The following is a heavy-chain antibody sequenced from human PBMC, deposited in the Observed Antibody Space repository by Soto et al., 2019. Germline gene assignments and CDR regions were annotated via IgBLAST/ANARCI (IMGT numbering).Heavy chain of an antibody. CDR1: GGTFSSYA. Sequence: SVKVSCKASGGTFSSYAISCVRQAPGQGLEWMGGIIPIFGTANYAQKFQGRVTVTRDTSTTTVYMELRSLRSEDTAVYFCARGAYDSSGYNRLWYFDYWGQGTLVTVSS. J-gene: IGHJ4*02. CDR2: IIPIFGTA. V-gene: IGHV1-69*05. D-gene: IGHD3-22*01. CDR3: ARGAYDSSGYNRLWYFDY.